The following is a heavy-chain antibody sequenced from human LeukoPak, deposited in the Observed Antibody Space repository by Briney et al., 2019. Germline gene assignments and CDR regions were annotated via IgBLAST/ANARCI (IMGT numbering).Heavy chain of an antibody. CDR1: GFTLSGSD. CDR3: TRLTMATDYPGMDV. Sequence: PGGSLRLSCAASGFTLSGSDMHWIRQASGKGLEWVGRIRSIANSYATAYDESVKGRFSISRDDSKNTAYLQMNSLKTEDTAVYYCTRLTMATDYPGMDVWGQGTTVTVSS. D-gene: IGHD3-10*01. J-gene: IGHJ6*02. CDR2: IRSIANSYAT. V-gene: IGHV3-73*01.